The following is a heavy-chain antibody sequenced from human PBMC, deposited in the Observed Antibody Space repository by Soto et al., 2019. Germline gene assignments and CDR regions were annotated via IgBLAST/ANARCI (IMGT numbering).Heavy chain of an antibody. CDR3: ARAGGYVLNFDH. V-gene: IGHV4-59*01. J-gene: IGHJ4*02. CDR2: SFYTFST. CDR1: GGSISSYY. Sequence: SETLSLTCTVSGGSISSYYWSWIRQPPVKGLELIGYSFYTFSTNYNPSLKSRLTIALDRSKSHCSLNLISVTAAYTSVYYCARAGGYVLNFDHWGPGTMVTVSS. D-gene: IGHD2-2*01.